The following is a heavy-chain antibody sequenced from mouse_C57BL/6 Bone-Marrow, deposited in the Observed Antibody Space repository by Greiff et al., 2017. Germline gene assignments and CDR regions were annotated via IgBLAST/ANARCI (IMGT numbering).Heavy chain of an antibody. CDR2: INPNDGGT. D-gene: IGHD1-1*01. V-gene: IGHV1-26*01. CDR1: GYTFTDYY. CDR3: ARSGYYGSSAWFAY. Sequence: EVQLQQSGPELVKPGASVKISCKASGYTFTDYYMHWVKQSHGKSLEWIGDINPNDGGTSYNQKFKGKATLTVDKSSSTAYMELRSLTSEDSAVYYCARSGYYGSSAWFAYWGKGTLDTVSA. J-gene: IGHJ3*01.